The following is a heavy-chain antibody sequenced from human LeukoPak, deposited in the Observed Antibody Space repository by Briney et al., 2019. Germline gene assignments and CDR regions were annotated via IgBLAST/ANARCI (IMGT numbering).Heavy chain of an antibody. J-gene: IGHJ4*02. CDR3: ARSGYFDWYYFDY. D-gene: IGHD3-9*01. CDR1: GFTISSHA. V-gene: IGHV3-23*01. CDR2: ITGSGAST. Sequence: GGSLRLSCAASGFTISSHAMGWVRQAPGKGLEWVSSITGSGASTYYGDSVKGRFTISRDNSKNTLYLQMNRLRAEDTAVYYCARSGYFDWYYFDYWGQGTLVTVSS.